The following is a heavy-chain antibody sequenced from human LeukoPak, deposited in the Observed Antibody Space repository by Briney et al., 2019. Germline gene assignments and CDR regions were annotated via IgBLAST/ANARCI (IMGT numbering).Heavy chain of an antibody. J-gene: IGHJ4*02. CDR1: GFTFSSNG. Sequence: GGSLRLSCAASGFTFSSNGMHWVRQAPGKGLEWVAVIWYDGSNKYYADSVKGRFTISRDNSKNTLYLQMNSLRAEDTAVYYCARDRGRVVVTAIPDYWGQGTLVTVSS. V-gene: IGHV3-33*01. CDR3: ARDRGRVVVTAIPDY. CDR2: IWYDGSNK. D-gene: IGHD2-21*02.